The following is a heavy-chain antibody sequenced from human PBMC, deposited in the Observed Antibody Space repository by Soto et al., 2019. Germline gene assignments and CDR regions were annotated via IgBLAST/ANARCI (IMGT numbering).Heavy chain of an antibody. D-gene: IGHD1-26*01. CDR3: AKDLYVNHPSGWFDP. CDR1: GFPFSDHA. V-gene: IGHV3-23*01. CDR2: ITGRGDST. Sequence: EVQLLESGGGLVQPGGSLRLSCAASGFPFSDHAMHWVRQTPGKGLEWVSAITGRGDSTYYADSVKGRFIISRDNSKRTMYMQMMSLRAEETAVYYCAKDLYVNHPSGWFDPWGQGTVVTVSS. J-gene: IGHJ5*02.